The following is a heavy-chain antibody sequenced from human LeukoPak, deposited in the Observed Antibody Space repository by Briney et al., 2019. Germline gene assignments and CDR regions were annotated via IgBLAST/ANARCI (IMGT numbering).Heavy chain of an antibody. Sequence: PSETLSLTCTVSGGSISSYYWSWIRQPPGKGLGWIGYIYYSGSTNYNPSLKSRVTISVDTSKNQFSLKLSSVTAADTAVYYCARVGRSRVYFDYWGQGTLVTVSS. CDR2: IYYSGST. CDR3: ARVGRSRVYFDY. V-gene: IGHV4-59*01. CDR1: GGSISSYY. J-gene: IGHJ4*02. D-gene: IGHD1-26*01.